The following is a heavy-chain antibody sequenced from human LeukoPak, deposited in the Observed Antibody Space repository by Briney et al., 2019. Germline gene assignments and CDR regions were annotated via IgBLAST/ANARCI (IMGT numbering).Heavy chain of an antibody. D-gene: IGHD3-3*01. Sequence: GGSLRLSCAASGFAFSNFAMSRVRQAPGKGLEWVSAMSGSGYYTYYVESVKGRFTISRDNSKNTLYLHMNSLRADDTAVYYCAKMEGQRLYDYCMDVWGRGTTVTVSS. J-gene: IGHJ6*03. CDR2: MSGSGYYT. CDR1: GFAFSNFA. CDR3: AKMEGQRLYDYCMDV. V-gene: IGHV3-23*01.